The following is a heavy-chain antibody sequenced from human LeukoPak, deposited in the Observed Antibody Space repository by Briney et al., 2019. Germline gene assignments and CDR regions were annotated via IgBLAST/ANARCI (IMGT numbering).Heavy chain of an antibody. CDR1: GGSINSSYY. J-gene: IGHJ4*02. CDR3: ARQVLRFLEWSAPFDY. D-gene: IGHD3-3*01. Sequence: SETLSLTCTVSGGSINSSYYWGWIRQPPGKGLEWIGSIYYSGSTYYNPSLKSRVTISVDTSKNQFSLKLSSVTAADTAVYYCARQVLRFLEWSAPFDYWAREPWSPSPQ. CDR2: IYYSGST. V-gene: IGHV4-39*01.